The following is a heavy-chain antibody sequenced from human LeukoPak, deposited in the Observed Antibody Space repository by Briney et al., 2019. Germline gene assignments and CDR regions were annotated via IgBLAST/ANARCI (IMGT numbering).Heavy chain of an antibody. Sequence: SETLSLTCTVSGGSISSYYWSWIRQPPGKGLEWIGYIYYSGSTNYNPSLKSRVTISVDTSKNQFSLKLSSVTAADTAVYYCARVVSYGDYPSLDYWGQGTLVTVSS. V-gene: IGHV4-59*01. D-gene: IGHD4-17*01. J-gene: IGHJ4*02. CDR3: ARVVSYGDYPSLDY. CDR2: IYYSGST. CDR1: GGSISSYY.